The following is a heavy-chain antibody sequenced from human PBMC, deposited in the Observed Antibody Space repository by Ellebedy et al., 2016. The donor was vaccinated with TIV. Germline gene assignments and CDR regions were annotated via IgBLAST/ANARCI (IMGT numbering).Heavy chain of an antibody. D-gene: IGHD5-12*01. Sequence: PGGSLRLSCAASGFTFTTYWMSWVRQAPGKGLEWVANMNQVGSEKYYVDSVKGRFTISRANAQNSLYLHMNNLRAEDTAVYYCARDHNSPGDTGYGDYWGQGVVVTVST. CDR1: GFTFTTYW. CDR2: MNQVGSEK. V-gene: IGHV3-7*03. CDR3: ARDHNSPGDTGYGDY. J-gene: IGHJ4*02.